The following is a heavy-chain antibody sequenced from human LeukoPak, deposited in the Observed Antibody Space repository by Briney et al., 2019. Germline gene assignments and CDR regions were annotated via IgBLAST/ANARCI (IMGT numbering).Heavy chain of an antibody. D-gene: IGHD3-3*01. CDR2: INSDGSST. CDR1: GFTFSSYW. J-gene: IGHJ4*02. V-gene: IGHV3-74*01. CDR3: ARYDFWSGYYGDY. Sequence: GGSLRLSCAASGFTFSSYWMHWVRQAPGKGLVWVSRINSDGSSTSYADSVKGRFTISRDNAKNTLYLQMNSLRAEDTAVYYCARYDFWSGYYGDYWGQGTLVTVSS.